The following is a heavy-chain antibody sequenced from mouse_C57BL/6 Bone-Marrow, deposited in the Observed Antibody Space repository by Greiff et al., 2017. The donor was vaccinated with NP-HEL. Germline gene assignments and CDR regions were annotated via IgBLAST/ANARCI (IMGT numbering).Heavy chain of an antibody. Sequence: EVKLMESGPGLVKPSQSLSLTCSVTGYSITSGYYWNWIRQFPGNKLEWMGYISYDGSNNYNPSLKNRNSITRDTSKNQFFLKLNSVTTEDTATYYCASSSRAMDYWGQGTSVTVSS. CDR1: GYSITSGYY. V-gene: IGHV3-6*01. CDR3: ASSSRAMDY. D-gene: IGHD1-3*01. CDR2: ISYDGSN. J-gene: IGHJ4*01.